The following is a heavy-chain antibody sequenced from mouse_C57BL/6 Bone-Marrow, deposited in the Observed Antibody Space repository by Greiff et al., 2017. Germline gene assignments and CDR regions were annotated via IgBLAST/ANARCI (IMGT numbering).Heavy chain of an antibody. CDR3: AREGNYYGSSPYWYFDV. CDR2: IYPRDGST. J-gene: IGHJ1*03. D-gene: IGHD1-1*01. CDR1: GYTFTDHT. Sequence: VQLQQSDAELVKPGASVKISCKVSGYTFTDHTIHWMKQRPEQGLEWIGHIYPRDGSTKYNEKFKGKATLTADKSSSTAYMQLNSLTSEDSAVYFCAREGNYYGSSPYWYFDVWGTGTTVTVSS. V-gene: IGHV1-78*01.